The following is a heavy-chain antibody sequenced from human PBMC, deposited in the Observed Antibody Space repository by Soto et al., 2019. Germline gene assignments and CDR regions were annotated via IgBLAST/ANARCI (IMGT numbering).Heavy chain of an antibody. CDR2: IFHSGST. Sequence: ETLSLTCAVSDGSSTTSHWWSCVRQPPGKGLEWIGEIFHSGSTSSNPSLKSRVTISVDKSKNQFSLKLSSVTAADTAVYFCARTNGDLISFDYWGQGTLVTVSS. V-gene: IGHV4-4*01. D-gene: IGHD4-17*01. CDR3: ARTNGDLISFDY. CDR1: DGSSTTSHW. J-gene: IGHJ4*02.